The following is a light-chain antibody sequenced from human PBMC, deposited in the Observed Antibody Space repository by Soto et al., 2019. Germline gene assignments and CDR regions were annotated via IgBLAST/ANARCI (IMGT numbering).Light chain of an antibody. CDR2: DVT. CDR3: CSYAGTPRDV. V-gene: IGLV2-11*01. CDR1: SGDVGYYNY. J-gene: IGLJ1*01. Sequence: QSALTQPRSVSGSPGQSVTISCTGTSGDVGYYNYVSWYQQHPGKAPKVMIYDVTERPSGVPDRFSGSKSGNTASLTISGLQAEDEADYYCCSYAGTPRDVLGTGTKLTVL.